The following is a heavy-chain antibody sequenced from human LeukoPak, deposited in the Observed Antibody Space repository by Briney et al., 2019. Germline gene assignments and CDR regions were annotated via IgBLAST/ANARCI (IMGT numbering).Heavy chain of an antibody. CDR2: ISSSNSTI. Sequence: GGSLRLSCAASGFTFSTYSMNWVRQAPGKGLEWISYISSSNSTIYYADPVKGRFTISRDNAKNSLYLQMNSLRAEDTAVYYCASPFDYWGQGTLVTVSS. CDR3: ASPFDY. J-gene: IGHJ4*02. V-gene: IGHV3-48*01. CDR1: GFTFSTYS.